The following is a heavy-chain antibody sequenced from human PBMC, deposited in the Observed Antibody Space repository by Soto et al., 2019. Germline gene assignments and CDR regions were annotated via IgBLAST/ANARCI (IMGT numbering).Heavy chain of an antibody. CDR1: GVSVSSSSFY. V-gene: IGHV4-61*01. J-gene: IGHJ4*02. CDR3: ARGATVTQYDY. Sequence: QVQLQESGPGLVKPSETLSLTCTVSGVSVSSSSFYWAWIRQPPGKGLEWIGFGSYSGTTNYKPPLKSRVTISVDTSRSQISLKVSSLTAADTAVYYCARGATVTQYDYWGQGTLVTVSS. CDR2: GSYSGTT. D-gene: IGHD4-17*01.